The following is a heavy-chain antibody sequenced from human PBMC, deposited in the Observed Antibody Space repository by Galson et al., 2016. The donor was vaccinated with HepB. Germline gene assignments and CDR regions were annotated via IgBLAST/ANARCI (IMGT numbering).Heavy chain of an antibody. D-gene: IGHD1-26*01. CDR2: IVPMFNIV. J-gene: IGHJ4*02. Sequence: SVKVSCKASGGTFITYAISWVRQAPGQGLEWMGGIVPMFNIVKYAQKFQGRVTLTADESTSTAYMELRSLRSDDTAMYFCAKDALGAPSGLDYWGQGTLVTVSS. V-gene: IGHV1-69*13. CDR3: AKDALGAPSGLDY. CDR1: GGTFITYA.